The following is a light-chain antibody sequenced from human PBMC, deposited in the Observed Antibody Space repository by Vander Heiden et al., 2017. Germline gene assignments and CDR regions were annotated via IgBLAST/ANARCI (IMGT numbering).Light chain of an antibody. Sequence: QSVLTQPPSASGTPGQRVTIPCSGSSSNNGSKYVYCYQQLHGTAPKLRIYRNKQRPAGVPDRFSGSKSGTAASLAISGLRSEDEADYYCAAWEDSLSGPRVFGGGTKLTVL. V-gene: IGLV1-47*01. J-gene: IGLJ2*01. CDR1: SSNNGSKY. CDR2: RNK. CDR3: AAWEDSLSGPRV.